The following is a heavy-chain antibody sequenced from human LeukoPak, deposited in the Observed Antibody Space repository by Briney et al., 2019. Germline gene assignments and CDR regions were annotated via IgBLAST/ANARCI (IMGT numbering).Heavy chain of an antibody. Sequence: GGSLRLSCAASGFTFSSYAMSWVRQAPGKGLEWVSAISGSGGSTYYADSVKGRFTISRDNSKNTLHLQMNSLRAEDTAVYYCARDSYGVFDYWGQGTLVTVSS. J-gene: IGHJ4*02. V-gene: IGHV3-23*01. D-gene: IGHD4-17*01. CDR3: ARDSYGVFDY. CDR2: ISGSGGST. CDR1: GFTFSSYA.